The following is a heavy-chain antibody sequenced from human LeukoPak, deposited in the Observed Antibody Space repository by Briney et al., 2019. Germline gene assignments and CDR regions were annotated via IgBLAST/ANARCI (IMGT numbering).Heavy chain of an antibody. V-gene: IGHV4-34*01. CDR1: GGSFSGYY. CDR2: INHSGST. D-gene: IGHD3-10*02. Sequence: PSETLSLTCAVYGGSFSGYYWSWIRQPPGKGLEWIGEINHSGSTNYNPSLKSRVTISVDTSKNQFSLKLSSVTAADTAVYYCARGDDYYYARGYYFDYWGQGTLVTVSS. J-gene: IGHJ4*02. CDR3: ARGDDYYYARGYYFDY.